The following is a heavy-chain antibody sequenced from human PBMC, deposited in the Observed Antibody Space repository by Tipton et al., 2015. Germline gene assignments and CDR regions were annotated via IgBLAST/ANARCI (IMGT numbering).Heavy chain of an antibody. J-gene: IGHJ3*02. CDR2: ISGYNGNT. V-gene: IGHV1-18*01. D-gene: IGHD1-26*01. Sequence: QLVQSGAEVKKPGASVKVSCKASGYTFTNYGIAWVRQAPGQGLEWLGWISGYNGNTNYAQRLQGRVTMTTDTSTSTAYMELRSLRSDDTAVYYCARTVGAPLDAFDIWGQGTMVTVSS. CDR3: ARTVGAPLDAFDI. CDR1: GYTFTNYG.